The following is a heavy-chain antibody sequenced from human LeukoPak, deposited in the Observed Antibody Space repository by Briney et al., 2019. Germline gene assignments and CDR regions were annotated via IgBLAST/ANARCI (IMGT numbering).Heavy chain of an antibody. J-gene: IGHJ1*01. CDR1: GGSISSGSYY. D-gene: IGHD1-1*01. CDR3: ARVSWNDWPVPIN. V-gene: IGHV4-39*01. CDR2: IYYSGTT. Sequence: SETLSLTCSVSGGSISSGSYYWGWIRQPPGKRLEWIGTIYYSGTTYYNPSLKSRVTISVDTSKNQFSLKLSSVTAADTAMYYCARVSWNDWPVPINWGQGTLVTVSS.